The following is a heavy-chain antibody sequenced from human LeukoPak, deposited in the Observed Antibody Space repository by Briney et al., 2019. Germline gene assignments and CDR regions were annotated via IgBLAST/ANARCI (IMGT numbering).Heavy chain of an antibody. CDR3: ARERSSSWYYYYMDV. Sequence: SQTLSLTCTVSGGSISSGNYYWSWIRQPAGKGLEWIGRIYTSGSTNYNPSLKSRVTISVDTSKNQFSLKLSSVTAADTAVYYCARERSSSWYYYYMDVWGKGTTVTISS. V-gene: IGHV4-61*02. CDR2: IYTSGST. CDR1: GGSISSGNYY. D-gene: IGHD6-13*01. J-gene: IGHJ6*03.